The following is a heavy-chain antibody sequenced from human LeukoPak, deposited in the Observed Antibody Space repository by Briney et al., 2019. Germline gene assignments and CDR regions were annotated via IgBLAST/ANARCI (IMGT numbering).Heavy chain of an antibody. V-gene: IGHV4-34*01. Sequence: SETLSLTCAVYGGSFSGYYWSWIRQPPGKGLEWIGEINHSGSTNYNPSLKSRVTISVDTSKNQFSPKLSSVTAADTAVYYCARVRDRTIDYWGQGTLVTVSS. J-gene: IGHJ4*02. CDR2: INHSGST. D-gene: IGHD4-17*01. CDR1: GGSFSGYY. CDR3: ARVRDRTIDY.